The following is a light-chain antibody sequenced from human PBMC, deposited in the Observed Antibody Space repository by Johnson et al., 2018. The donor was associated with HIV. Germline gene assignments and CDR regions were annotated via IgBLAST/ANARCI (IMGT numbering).Light chain of an antibody. CDR2: RNN. CDR1: SSNIGNNY. V-gene: IGLV1-47*01. Sequence: QSVLTQPPSVSAAPGQKVNISCSGSSSNIGNNYVSWYQQLPGTAPKLLIYRNNLRPSGVPDRFSGSKSGTSASLALSGHQAGDEADYFCATWDDSLNGLYVFGTGTKVTVL. CDR3: ATWDDSLNGLYV. J-gene: IGLJ1*01.